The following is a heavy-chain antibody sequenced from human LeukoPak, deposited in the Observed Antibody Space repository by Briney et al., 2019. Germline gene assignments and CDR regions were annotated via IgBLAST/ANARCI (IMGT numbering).Heavy chain of an antibody. J-gene: IGHJ4*02. V-gene: IGHV3-23*01. CDR2: LSGSAATT. D-gene: IGHD2-2*01. Sequence: GGSLRLSCSSSGFTFSTYAMSWVRQAPGKGLEWVSGLSGSAATTYYADSVKGRFTISRDNSKNTLYLQMNSLRAEDTAVYYCAKDSDIVVVPAAIGYWGQGTLVTVSS. CDR3: AKDSDIVVVPAAIGY. CDR1: GFTFSTYA.